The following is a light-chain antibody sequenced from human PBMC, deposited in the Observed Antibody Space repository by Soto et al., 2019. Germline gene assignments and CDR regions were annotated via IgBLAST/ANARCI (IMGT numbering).Light chain of an antibody. CDR2: STN. CDR1: SDSVSTSYY. Sequence: QAVVTQEPSFSVSPGGTVTLTCSLSSDSVSTSYYPSWYQQTPGQAPRTLIYSTNTRSSGVPDRFSGSILGNKAALTITGAQADDESDYYCVLYMGSGISDVVFGGGTKLTVL. J-gene: IGLJ2*01. V-gene: IGLV8-61*01. CDR3: VLYMGSGISDVV.